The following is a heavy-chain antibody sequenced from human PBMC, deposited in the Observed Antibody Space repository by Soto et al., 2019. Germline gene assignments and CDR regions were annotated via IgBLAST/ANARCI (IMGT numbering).Heavy chain of an antibody. V-gene: IGHV2-5*02. J-gene: IGHJ5*02. CDR1: GFSLTTRGVG. CDR2: IYWDDDK. Sequence: QITLKESGPTLVKPTQTLTLTCTFSGFSLTTRGVGVGWIRQPPGKALECLALIYWDDDKRYSPSLQSRLSTXKXTPXNPVVLTMTNVDPVDTATYYCAHIPNYYQYDWFDPWGQGTLVSVSS. CDR3: AHIPNYYQYDWFDP. D-gene: IGHD3-16*01.